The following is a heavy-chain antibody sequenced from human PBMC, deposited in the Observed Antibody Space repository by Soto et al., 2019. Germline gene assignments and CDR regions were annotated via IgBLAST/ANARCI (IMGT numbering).Heavy chain of an antibody. V-gene: IGHV3-30-3*01. CDR2: ISYDGSNK. D-gene: IGHD6-19*01. CDR1: GFTFSSYA. CDR3: ARDTRQIAVAVCN. J-gene: IGHJ4*02. Sequence: QVQLVESGGGVVQPGRSLRLSCAASGFTFSSYAMHWVSQAPGKGLEWVAVISYDGSNKYYADSVKGRFTISRDNSKNPLYLQMNSLRAEDTAVYYCARDTRQIAVAVCNWGQGTLVTVSS.